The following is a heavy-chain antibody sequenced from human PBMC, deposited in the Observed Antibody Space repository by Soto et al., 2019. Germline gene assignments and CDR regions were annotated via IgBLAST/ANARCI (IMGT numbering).Heavy chain of an antibody. D-gene: IGHD6-19*01. CDR1: GFTFSSYA. Sequence: PGGSLRLSCAAPGFTFSSYAMSWVRQAPGKGLEWVSAISGSGGSTYYADSVEVRFTISRDNSKNTLYLQMNSLSAEDTAVYYCAKVPGGGWYDYFDYWGQGTLVTVSS. J-gene: IGHJ4*02. CDR3: AKVPGGGWYDYFDY. V-gene: IGHV3-23*01. CDR2: ISGSGGST.